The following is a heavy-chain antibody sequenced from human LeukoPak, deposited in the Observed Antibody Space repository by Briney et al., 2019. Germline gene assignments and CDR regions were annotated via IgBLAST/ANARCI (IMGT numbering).Heavy chain of an antibody. D-gene: IGHD2-2*01. V-gene: IGHV1-2*02. CDR1: GYTFTGYY. CDR2: INPNSART. J-gene: IGHJ4*02. CDR3: ARDRRFPNIVVVPAAKSGSMYYFDY. Sequence: ASVKVSCKASGYTFTGYYMHWVRQAPGQGLEWMGWINPNSARTNYAQKFQGRVTMTRDTSISTAYMELSRLRSDDTAVYYCARDRRFPNIVVVPAAKSGSMYYFDYWGQGTLVTVSS.